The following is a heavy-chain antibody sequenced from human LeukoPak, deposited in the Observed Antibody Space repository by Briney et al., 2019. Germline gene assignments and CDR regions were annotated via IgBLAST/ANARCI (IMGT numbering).Heavy chain of an antibody. Sequence: KPSETLSLTCAVYGGSFSGYYWSWIRQLPGKGLEWIGEINHSGSTNYNPSLKSRVTISVDTSKNQFSLKLSSVTAADTAVYYCARVPTYYYAYLHYFDYWGQGTLVTVSS. CDR2: INHSGST. D-gene: IGHD3-10*01. CDR1: GGSFSGYY. V-gene: IGHV4-34*01. J-gene: IGHJ4*02. CDR3: ARVPTYYYAYLHYFDY.